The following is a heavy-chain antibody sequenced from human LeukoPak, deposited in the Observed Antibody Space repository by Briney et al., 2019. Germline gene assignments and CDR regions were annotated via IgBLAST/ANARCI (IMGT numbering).Heavy chain of an antibody. V-gene: IGHV3-53*01. CDR3: AIAQSWDELFDS. J-gene: IGHJ4*02. CDR2: ISINTDT. CDR1: GIAVTGNC. Sequence: GGSLRLSCAASGIAVTGNCMSWVRRPPGKGLEWVSFISINTDTFYADSVRGRFTISRDSSKNTLFLQMNSLRDEDSAVYYCAIAQSWDELFDSWGQGTLVTVSS. D-gene: IGHD1-1*01.